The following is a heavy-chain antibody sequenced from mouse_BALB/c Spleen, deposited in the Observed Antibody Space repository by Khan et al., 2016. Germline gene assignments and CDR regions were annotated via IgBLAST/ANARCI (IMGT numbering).Heavy chain of an antibody. CDR1: GFSLTGFS. J-gene: IGHJ3*01. D-gene: IGHD2-4*01. CDR3: ASYNDYDGGFAY. V-gene: IGHV2-6-7*01. CDR2: IWGDGST. Sequence: VQLQESGPGLVAPSQSLSITCTVSGFSLTGFSVNWVRQPPGKALEWLGMIWGDGSTDYNSGLKSSLSFSKDDYKSQVFLKMNSLQPDDTARYFCASYNDYDGGFAYWGQGTLVTVSA.